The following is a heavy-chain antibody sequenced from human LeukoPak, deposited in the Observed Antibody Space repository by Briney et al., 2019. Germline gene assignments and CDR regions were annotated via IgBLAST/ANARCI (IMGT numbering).Heavy chain of an antibody. Sequence: GGSLRLSCAASGFTFSSYAMSWVRQAPGKGLEWVSGISGSGGSTYYADSVQGRFTISRDNSKNTLYLQMNSLRAEDTAVYYCAKKPRFSSAWDAWGQGTMVTVSS. CDR3: AKKPRFSSAWDA. V-gene: IGHV3-23*01. CDR1: GFTFSSYA. D-gene: IGHD6-6*01. J-gene: IGHJ3*01. CDR2: ISGSGGST.